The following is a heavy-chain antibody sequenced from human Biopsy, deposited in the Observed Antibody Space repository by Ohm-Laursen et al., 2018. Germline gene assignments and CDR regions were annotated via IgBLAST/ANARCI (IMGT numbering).Heavy chain of an antibody. J-gene: IGHJ4*02. Sequence: GTLSLTCSVSDSSVSHDYFWTWIRQPPGKGLEWIGFISNSGNTNYNPSLKSRVTISADTPKNQFSLKLGSVTVADTAVFYCARRGSGGRSFDYWGQGSLVTVSS. CDR2: ISNSGNT. CDR1: DSSVSHDYF. V-gene: IGHV4-59*08. CDR3: ARRGSGGRSFDY. D-gene: IGHD2-15*01.